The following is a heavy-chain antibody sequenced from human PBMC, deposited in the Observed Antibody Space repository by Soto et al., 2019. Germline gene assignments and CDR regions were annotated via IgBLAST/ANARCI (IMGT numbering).Heavy chain of an antibody. CDR3: ARGGHCANGVCSALDY. Sequence: PSETLSLTCTVSGVSISTYYWSWIRQPPGKGLEWIGYIYYGGSADYNPSLKSRVTISVDTSKKQFSLKLSSVTAADTAVYYCARGGHCANGVCSALDYWGQGTLVTVSS. CDR2: IYYGGSA. J-gene: IGHJ4*02. CDR1: GVSISTYY. V-gene: IGHV4-59*08. D-gene: IGHD2-8*01.